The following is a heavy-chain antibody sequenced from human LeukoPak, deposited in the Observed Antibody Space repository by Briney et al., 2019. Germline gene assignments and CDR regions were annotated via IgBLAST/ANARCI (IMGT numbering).Heavy chain of an antibody. CDR2: IKQDGSEK. J-gene: IGHJ4*02. D-gene: IGHD6-19*01. CDR3: ARGRWEQWLVRAGYYFDY. CDR1: GFTFSSYW. Sequence: PGGPLRLSCAASGFTFSSYWMSWVRQAPGKGLEWVANIKQDGSEKYYVDSVKGRFTISRDNAKNSLYLQMNSLRAGDTAVYYCARGRWEQWLVRAGYYFDYWGQGTLVTVSS. V-gene: IGHV3-7*01.